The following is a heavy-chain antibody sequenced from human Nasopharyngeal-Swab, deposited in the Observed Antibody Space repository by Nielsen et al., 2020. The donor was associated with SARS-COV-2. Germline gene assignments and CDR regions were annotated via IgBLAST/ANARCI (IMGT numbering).Heavy chain of an antibody. CDR3: AREGIVGATDLSFDY. J-gene: IGHJ4*02. D-gene: IGHD1-26*01. Sequence: GGSLRLSCAASGFTFSSYGMHWVRQAPGKGLEWVAVISYDGSNKYYADSVKGRFTISRDNSKNTLYLRMNSLRAEDTAVYYCAREGIVGATDLSFDYWGQGTLVTVSS. CDR2: ISYDGSNK. CDR1: GFTFSSYG. V-gene: IGHV3-30*03.